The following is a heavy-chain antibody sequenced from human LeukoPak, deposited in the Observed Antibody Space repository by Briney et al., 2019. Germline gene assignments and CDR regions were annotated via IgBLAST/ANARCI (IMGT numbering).Heavy chain of an antibody. J-gene: IGHJ5*02. CDR2: FYYSGST. CDR1: GGSISSYY. Sequence: PSETLSLTCIVSGGSISSYYWSWIRQPPGKGLEWIGYFYYSGSTNYNPSLKSRVTISVDTSKNQFSLKLSSVTAADTAVYYCARGTRGYSYGGPWGQGTLVTVSS. CDR3: ARGTRGYSYGGP. D-gene: IGHD5-18*01. V-gene: IGHV4-59*01.